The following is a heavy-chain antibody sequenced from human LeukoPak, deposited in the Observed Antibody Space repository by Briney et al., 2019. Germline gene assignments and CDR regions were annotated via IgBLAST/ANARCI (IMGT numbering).Heavy chain of an antibody. CDR1: GFTLSTYE. J-gene: IGHJ6*02. D-gene: IGHD1-14*01. V-gene: IGHV3-48*03. Sequence: GGSLRLSCAASGFTLSTYEMSWVRQAPGKGLEWGAYIGRYGVTTYYADSVKGRFTISGDNAKNSVNLQMNSLRAEDTAVYYCATLSDRNFYYSYGLDVWGQGTTVTVS. CDR3: ATLSDRNFYYSYGLDV. CDR2: IGRYGVTT.